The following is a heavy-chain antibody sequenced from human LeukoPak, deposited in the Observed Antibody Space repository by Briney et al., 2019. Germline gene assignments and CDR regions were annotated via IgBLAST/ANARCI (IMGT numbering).Heavy chain of an antibody. Sequence: SETLSLTCTVSGGSISSYYWSWIRQPPGKGLEWIGYIYYSGSTNYNPSLKSRVTISVDTSKNQFSLKLSSVTAADTAVYYCARGMVRGVIITPYFDYWGQGTLVTVSS. D-gene: IGHD3-10*01. CDR2: IYYSGST. CDR3: ARGMVRGVIITPYFDY. J-gene: IGHJ4*02. CDR1: GGSISSYY. V-gene: IGHV4-59*01.